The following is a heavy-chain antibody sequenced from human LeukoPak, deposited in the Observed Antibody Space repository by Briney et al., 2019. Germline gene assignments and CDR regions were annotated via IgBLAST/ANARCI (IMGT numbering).Heavy chain of an antibody. V-gene: IGHV4-34*01. Sequence: SETLSLTCAVYGGSFSGYYWSWVRQPPGKGLEWIGVINHSGSTNYNPSLTSRGTISVDTSKNQFSLKLSSVTAADTAVYYCARSDTAMVNFDYWGQGTLVTVSS. CDR1: GGSFSGYY. D-gene: IGHD5-18*01. J-gene: IGHJ4*02. CDR2: INHSGST. CDR3: ARSDTAMVNFDY.